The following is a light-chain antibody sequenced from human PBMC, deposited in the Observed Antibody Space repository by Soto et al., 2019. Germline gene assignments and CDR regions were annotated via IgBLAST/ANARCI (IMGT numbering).Light chain of an antibody. J-gene: IGKJ1*01. CDR2: AAS. CDR1: RSVDHS. Sequence: EIVMTQSPATLSVSPGDRATLSCRASRSVDHSLAWYQQKPGQPAILLIYAASARATGIPARFNGSGSGTEFTLNISSLQSEDFAVYYCQQYNDWRTFGQGTKVEIK. CDR3: QQYNDWRT. V-gene: IGKV3-15*01.